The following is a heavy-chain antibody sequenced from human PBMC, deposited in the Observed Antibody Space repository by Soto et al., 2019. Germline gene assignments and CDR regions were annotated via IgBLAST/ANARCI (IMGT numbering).Heavy chain of an antibody. CDR1: GFTFSSYA. CDR3: AKDSRGGLVSRY. J-gene: IGHJ4*02. D-gene: IGHD2-8*02. Sequence: EVQLLESGGGLVQPGGSLRLSCAASGFTFSSYAMSWVRRAPGKGLEWVSAISGSGGSTYYADSVKGRFTISRDNSKNTLYLQMNSLRAEDTAVYYCAKDSRGGLVSRYWGQGTLVTVSS. CDR2: ISGSGGST. V-gene: IGHV3-23*01.